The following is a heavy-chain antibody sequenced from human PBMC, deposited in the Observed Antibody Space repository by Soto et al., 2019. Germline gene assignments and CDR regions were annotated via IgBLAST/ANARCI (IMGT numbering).Heavy chain of an antibody. V-gene: IGHV3-74*01. CDR2: INADGSGT. Sequence: PGGSLRLSCVDSGFSFSSSWMHWVRKVPGKGLVWVSRINADGSGTAYADSVRGRFTISRDNAKSTLYLQMNSLRAKDTAVYYCVREGPYYQRGFYQYYYYGLDVWGQGTTVTVSS. D-gene: IGHD2-8*01. J-gene: IGHJ6*02. CDR1: GFSFSSSW. CDR3: VREGPYYQRGFYQYYYYGLDV.